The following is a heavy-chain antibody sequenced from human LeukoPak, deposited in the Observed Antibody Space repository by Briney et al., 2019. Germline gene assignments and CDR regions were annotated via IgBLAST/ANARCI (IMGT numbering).Heavy chain of an antibody. CDR3: ARDVREQLPPRWSYYDYMDV. Sequence: GGSLRLSCAASGFTVSSNYMTWVRQAPGKGLEWVSVIYSGGSTYYADSAQGRFTISRDNSKNTLFLQMNNLRAEDTAVYYCARDVREQLPPRWSYYDYMDVWGKGTTVTISS. CDR2: IYSGGST. D-gene: IGHD6-13*01. V-gene: IGHV3-66*01. J-gene: IGHJ6*03. CDR1: GFTVSSNY.